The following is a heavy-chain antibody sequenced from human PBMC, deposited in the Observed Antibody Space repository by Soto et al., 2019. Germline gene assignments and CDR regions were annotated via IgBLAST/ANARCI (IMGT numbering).Heavy chain of an antibody. D-gene: IGHD6-19*01. CDR3: ATTSDWSPLLDY. CDR1: PYTFSNDY. CDR2: MNNGGGT. Sequence: SVKVSYKASPYTFSNDYLHWVRQAPGQRPEWMGWMNNGGGTIYAQEFQGRLTMTRDTSITTAYMELNRLSSDDTGFYYCATTSDWSPLLDYWGQGTRVTVSS. V-gene: IGHV1-2*02. J-gene: IGHJ4*02.